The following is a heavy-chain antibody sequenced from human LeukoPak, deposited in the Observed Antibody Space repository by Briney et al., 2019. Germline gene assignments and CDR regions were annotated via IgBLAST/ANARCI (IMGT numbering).Heavy chain of an antibody. J-gene: IGHJ4*02. CDR1: GLIFSNYA. Sequence: GGSLRLSCAASGLIFSNYAMTWVRQAPGKGLEWVSSISSSSSYIYYADSVKGRFTISRDNAKNSLYLQMNSLRAEDTAVYYCARVEVAVAGIISPHGGYWGQGTLVTVSS. CDR3: ARVEVAVAGIISPHGGY. V-gene: IGHV3-21*01. CDR2: ISSSSSYI. D-gene: IGHD6-19*01.